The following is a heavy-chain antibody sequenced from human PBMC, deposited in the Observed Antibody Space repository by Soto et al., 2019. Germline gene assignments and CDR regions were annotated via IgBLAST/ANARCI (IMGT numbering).Heavy chain of an antibody. D-gene: IGHD3-3*01. CDR2: VYYNGLT. J-gene: IGHJ5*02. CDR1: GGSITSSNYY. V-gene: IGHV4-39*01. CDR3: ARQDDFWSGSNWFDP. Sequence: PSETLSLTCTVSGGSITSSNYYWGWIRQPPGKGLQWIGNVYYNGLTYYNPSLKSRVTISVDTSKNHFSLKLTSVTAADTAVYYCARQDDFWSGSNWFDPWGQGTRVTVS.